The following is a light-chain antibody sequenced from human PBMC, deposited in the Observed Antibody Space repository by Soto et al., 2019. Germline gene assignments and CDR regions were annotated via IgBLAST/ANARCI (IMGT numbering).Light chain of an antibody. CDR1: QSVSSSY. Sequence: EIVLTQSPGTLSLSPGERATLSCRASQSVSSSYLAWYQQKPGQAPRLLIYGASSRATGIPDRFSGSGSGTDFTLTISRLEPEDFAVYYCQQYGSRVTFGQGTRLE. J-gene: IGKJ5*01. V-gene: IGKV3-20*01. CDR2: GAS. CDR3: QQYGSRVT.